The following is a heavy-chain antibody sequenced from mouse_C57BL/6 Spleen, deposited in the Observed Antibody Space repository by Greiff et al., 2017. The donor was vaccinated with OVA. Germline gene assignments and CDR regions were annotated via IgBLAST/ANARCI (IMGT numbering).Heavy chain of an antibody. D-gene: IGHD1-1*01. CDR1: GFTFSSYA. Sequence: EVHLVESGGGLVKPGGSLKLSCAASGFTFSSYAMSWVRQTPEKRLEWVATISDGGSYTYYPDNVKGRFTISRDNAKNNLYLQMSHLKSEDTAMYYCARGGSSYGYCDVWGTGTTVTVSS. CDR2: ISDGGSYT. CDR3: ARGGSSYGYCDV. J-gene: IGHJ1*03. V-gene: IGHV5-4*01.